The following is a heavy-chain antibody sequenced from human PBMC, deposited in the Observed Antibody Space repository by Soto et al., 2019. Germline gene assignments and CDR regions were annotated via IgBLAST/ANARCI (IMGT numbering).Heavy chain of an antibody. J-gene: IGHJ4*02. CDR1: GGTFSSYA. D-gene: IGHD2-21*02. Sequence: QVQLVQSGAEVKKPGSSVKVSCKASGGTFSSYAISWVRQAPGQGPEWMGGIIPIFGTANYAQKFQGRVTITADESTSTAYMELSSLRSEDTAVYYCARDRCLNWGGDCYSFDYWGQGTLVTVSS. V-gene: IGHV1-69*01. CDR2: IIPIFGTA. CDR3: ARDRCLNWGGDCYSFDY.